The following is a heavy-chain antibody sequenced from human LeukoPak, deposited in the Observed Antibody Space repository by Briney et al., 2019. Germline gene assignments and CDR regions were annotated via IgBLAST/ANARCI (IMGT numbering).Heavy chain of an antibody. CDR1: GGSISYFY. V-gene: IGHV4-59*01. CDR2: MYYSGSA. Sequence: SETLSLTCSVSGGSISYFYWSWIRQPPGKGLEWIGYMYYSGSANYNPSLKSRVTISVDTSKNHFSLKLTSVTAADTAIYFCARDSRTWGQGTLVTVSS. J-gene: IGHJ5*02. CDR3: ARDSRT.